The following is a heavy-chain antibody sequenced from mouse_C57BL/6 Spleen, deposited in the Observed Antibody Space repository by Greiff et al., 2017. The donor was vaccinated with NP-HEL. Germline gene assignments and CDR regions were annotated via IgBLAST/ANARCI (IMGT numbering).Heavy chain of an antibody. J-gene: IGHJ4*01. V-gene: IGHV1-50*01. D-gene: IGHD1-1*01. Sequence: VQLQQPGAELVKPGASVKLSCKASGYTFTSYWMQWVKQRPGQGLEWIGEIDPSDSYTNYNQKFKGKATLTVDTSSSTAYMQLSSLPSEDSAVYYCARGGYYYGSSYTYYAMDYWGQGTSVPVSS. CDR3: ARGGYYYGSSYTYYAMDY. CDR1: GYTFTSYW. CDR2: IDPSDSYT.